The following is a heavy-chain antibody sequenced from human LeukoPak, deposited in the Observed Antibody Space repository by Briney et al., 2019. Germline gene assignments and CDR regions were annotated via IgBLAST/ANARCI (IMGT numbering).Heavy chain of an antibody. D-gene: IGHD1-7*01. V-gene: IGHV3-21*01. CDR2: ISSSSSYI. CDR3: ARDLWNYGTPI. J-gene: IGHJ3*02. Sequence: GGSLRLSCAASGFTFSSYSMNWVRQAPGKGLEWVSSISSSSSYIYYADSVKGRFTISRDNAKNSLYLQVNSLRAEDTAVYYCARDLWNYGTPIWGQGTMVTVSS. CDR1: GFTFSSYS.